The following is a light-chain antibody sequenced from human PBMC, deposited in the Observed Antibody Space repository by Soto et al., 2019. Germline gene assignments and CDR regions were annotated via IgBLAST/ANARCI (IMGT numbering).Light chain of an antibody. V-gene: IGLV2-11*01. CDR1: SSDVGGYNY. Sequence: QSALTQPRSVSGSPGQSVTLSCTGTSSDVGGYNYVSWYQQHPGKAPKLMIYDVSKQPSGGPDRFSGSKSGNTASLTLSGLQSAHEADYYCCSYAGSYTFGVYVLGTGTKLTVL. CDR3: CSYAGSYTFGVYV. CDR2: DVS. J-gene: IGLJ1*01.